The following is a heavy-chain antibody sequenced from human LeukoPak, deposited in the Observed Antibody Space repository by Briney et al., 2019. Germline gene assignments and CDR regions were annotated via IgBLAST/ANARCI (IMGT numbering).Heavy chain of an antibody. V-gene: IGHV4-4*07. J-gene: IGHJ6*03. Sequence: AGTLSLTCPVSGGSPSNNYWSWIRQPAGKGLEWIGRIYSSGNTNYNPSLKSRVTISGDTSKTTLSLKLDSATAEDTAVYYCGRKSNGRTYYYFYMGGWGKRVTVTV. D-gene: IGHD1-1*01. CDR2: IYSSGNT. CDR3: GRKSNGRTYYYFYMGG. CDR1: GGSPSNNY.